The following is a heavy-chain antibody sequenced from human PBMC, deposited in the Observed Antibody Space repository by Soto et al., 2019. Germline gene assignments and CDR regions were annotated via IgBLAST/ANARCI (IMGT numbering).Heavy chain of an antibody. CDR3: VRDYYDTTGYTNTFDI. V-gene: IGHV3-21*01. J-gene: IGHJ3*02. CDR2: IGSRTSDI. D-gene: IGHD3-16*01. Sequence: WESXRLSCSPSGFTLSLHTVNWFRQAPGKGLEFVSFIGSRTSDIYYADSVNGRFTISRDNAKNSLYLDLTRLRAEDTAVYLCVRDYYDTTGYTNTFDIWGQGTMVTVSS. CDR1: GFTLSLHT.